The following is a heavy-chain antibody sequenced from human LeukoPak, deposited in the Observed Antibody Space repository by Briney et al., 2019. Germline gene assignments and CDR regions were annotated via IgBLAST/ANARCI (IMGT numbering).Heavy chain of an antibody. D-gene: IGHD4-17*01. V-gene: IGHV3-23*01. CDR1: GFTFSSYG. CDR2: ISGSGGST. J-gene: IGHJ4*02. Sequence: GGSLRLSCAASGFTFSSYGMSWVRQALGKGLKWVSVISGSGGSTYYADSVKGRFTISRDNSKNTLYLQMNSLRAEDTAVYYCAKSVASAVTTNPYFDYWGQGTLVTVSS. CDR3: AKSVASAVTTNPYFDY.